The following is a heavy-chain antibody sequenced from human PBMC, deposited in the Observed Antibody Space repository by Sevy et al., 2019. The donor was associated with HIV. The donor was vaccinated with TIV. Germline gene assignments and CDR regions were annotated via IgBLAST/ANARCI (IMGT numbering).Heavy chain of an antibody. CDR2: IHYSGTT. Sequence: SETLSLTWTVSGGSISGGNYFWSWIRQSPGKGLEWIGYIHYSGTTNYNPSLKSLVTISVDTTKNQFSLKLRSVTAADTAFYYGARDRGYHPYFDYWGQGTLVTISS. V-gene: IGHV4-61*01. CDR3: ARDRGYHPYFDY. J-gene: IGHJ4*01. D-gene: IGHD2-2*01. CDR1: GGSISGGNYF.